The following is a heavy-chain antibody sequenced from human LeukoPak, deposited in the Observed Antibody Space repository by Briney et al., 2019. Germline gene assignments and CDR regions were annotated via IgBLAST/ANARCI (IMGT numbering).Heavy chain of an antibody. Sequence: GGSLRLSCAASGFTFSSYSMNWVRQAPGKGLEWVSAISGSGGSTYYADSVKGRFTISRDNSKNTLYLQMNSLRAEDTAVYYCATTHYCSSTSCLNFDYWGQGTLVTVSS. CDR2: ISGSGGST. J-gene: IGHJ4*02. V-gene: IGHV3-23*01. CDR1: GFTFSSYS. D-gene: IGHD2-2*01. CDR3: ATTHYCSSTSCLNFDY.